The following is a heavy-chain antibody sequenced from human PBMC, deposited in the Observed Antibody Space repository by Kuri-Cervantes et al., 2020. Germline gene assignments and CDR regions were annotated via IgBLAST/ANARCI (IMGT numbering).Heavy chain of an antibody. J-gene: IGHJ6*02. CDR1: GFTFSSYS. Sequence: GESLKISCAASGFTFSSYSMNWVRQAPGEGLEWVSSISSSSSYIYYADSVKGRFTISRDNAKNSLYLQMNSLRAEDTAVYYCARDWSPVINDFWSGKKVYGMDVWGQGTTVTVSS. D-gene: IGHD3-3*01. CDR2: ISSSSSYI. V-gene: IGHV3-21*01. CDR3: ARDWSPVINDFWSGKKVYGMDV.